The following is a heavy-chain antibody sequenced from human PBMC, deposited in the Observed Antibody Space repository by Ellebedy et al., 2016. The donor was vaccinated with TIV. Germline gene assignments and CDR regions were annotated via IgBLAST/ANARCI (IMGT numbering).Heavy chain of an antibody. CDR2: ISGNGGST. CDR1: GFKYRRSA. J-gene: IGHJ5*02. CDR3: VRSFGRVFAP. D-gene: IGHD3-10*01. Sequence: GESLKISXAASGFKYRRSAVSWVRQAPGKGLEWVSTISGNGGSTFYADSVQGRFTISRDKSKNTVFLQMKSLTAEDTAVYYCVRSFGRVFAPWGQGTLVTVSS. V-gene: IGHV3-23*01.